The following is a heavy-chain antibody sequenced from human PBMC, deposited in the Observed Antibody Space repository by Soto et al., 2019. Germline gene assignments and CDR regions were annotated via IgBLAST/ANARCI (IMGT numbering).Heavy chain of an antibody. J-gene: IGHJ6*04. Sequence: EVQLLESGGGSVQPGGSLRLSCAASGFSFSNFAMSWVRHAPGKGLEWVSEITGSTGTTYYADSVKGRFIISRDNSKNALYLQMNNLRADDTAGYYCAKEISSSPYYVDVLGNGTTVTVSS. V-gene: IGHV3-23*01. CDR3: AKEISSSPYYVDV. D-gene: IGHD3-16*01. CDR1: GFSFSNFA. CDR2: ITGSTGTT.